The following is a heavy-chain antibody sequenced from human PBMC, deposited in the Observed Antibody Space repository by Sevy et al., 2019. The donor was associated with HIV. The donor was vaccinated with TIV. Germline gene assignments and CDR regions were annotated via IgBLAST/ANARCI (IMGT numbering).Heavy chain of an antibody. D-gene: IGHD2-2*01. V-gene: IGHV3-7*03. Sequence: GGSLRLSCAGSGFTFSNYWMSWVRQAPGKGLEWVANIKRDGSEKYYVASLKGRFTISRDNAKTSLYLQMNSLRVEDTAVYYCARDCSSASCLWGMDVWGQGTMVTVSS. CDR1: GFTFSNYW. CDR2: IKRDGSEK. J-gene: IGHJ6*02. CDR3: ARDCSSASCLWGMDV.